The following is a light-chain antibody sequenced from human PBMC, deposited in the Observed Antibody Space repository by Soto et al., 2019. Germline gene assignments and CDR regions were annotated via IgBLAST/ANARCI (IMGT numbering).Light chain of an antibody. J-gene: IGKJ2*01. Sequence: EIVMTQSPATLSVSPGERATLSCRASQSVSSNLAWHQQKPGQAPRLLMYGASTRATGIPARFRGSGSGTEFTLTISSLQSEDFAVYYCQQYNNWPHTFGQGTKLEIK. CDR2: GAS. CDR3: QQYNNWPHT. V-gene: IGKV3-15*01. CDR1: QSVSSN.